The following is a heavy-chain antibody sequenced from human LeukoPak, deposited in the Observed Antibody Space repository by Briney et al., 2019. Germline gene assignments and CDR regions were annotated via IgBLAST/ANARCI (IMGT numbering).Heavy chain of an antibody. Sequence: SETLSLTCAVYGGSFSGYYWSWIRQPPGKGLEWIGEINHSGSTNYNPSLRSRVSISVDTSKNQFSLKLSSVTAADTAVYYCARDLPYGSGDYWGQGTLVTVSS. D-gene: IGHD3-10*01. CDR1: GGSFSGYY. J-gene: IGHJ4*02. CDR3: ARDLPYGSGDY. CDR2: INHSGST. V-gene: IGHV4-34*01.